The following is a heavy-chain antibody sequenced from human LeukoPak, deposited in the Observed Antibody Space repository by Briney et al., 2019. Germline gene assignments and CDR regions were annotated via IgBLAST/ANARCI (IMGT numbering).Heavy chain of an antibody. Sequence: GGSLRLSCAASGFIFSNYWMSWVRQAPGKGPEWVADIKKDGSDKYYVGSVKGRFTISRGNAKNSLYLQMNSLRAEDTAVYYCARDSLIQYGSGSYWGFDYWGQGILVTVSS. D-gene: IGHD3-10*01. CDR3: ARDSLIQYGSGSYWGFDY. CDR1: GFIFSNYW. J-gene: IGHJ4*02. CDR2: IKKDGSDK. V-gene: IGHV3-7*03.